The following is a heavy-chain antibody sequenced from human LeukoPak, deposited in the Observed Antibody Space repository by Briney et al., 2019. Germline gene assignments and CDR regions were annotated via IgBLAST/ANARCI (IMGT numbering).Heavy chain of an antibody. Sequence: SETLSLTCTVSGGSISSYYWSWIRQPPGKGLEWIGYIYYSGSTNYNPSLKSRVTISVDTSKNQFSLKLSSVTAADTAVYYCARGGSPGYMDVWGKGTTVTVSS. J-gene: IGHJ6*03. CDR1: GGSISSYY. V-gene: IGHV4-59*12. CDR2: IYYSGST. CDR3: ARGGSPGYMDV. D-gene: IGHD3-10*01.